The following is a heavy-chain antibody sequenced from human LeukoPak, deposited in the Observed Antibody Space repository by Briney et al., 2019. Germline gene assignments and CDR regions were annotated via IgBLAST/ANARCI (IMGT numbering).Heavy chain of an antibody. CDR3: ARDQMGATPIDY. J-gene: IGHJ4*02. Sequence: GGSLRLSCAASGFTFSHYWMHWVRQSPGEGLVWVSEINGDGTSAGYADSVRGRFTVSRDNAKNTLYLHMSSLRAEDTAIYFCARDQMGATPIDYWGQGTVVTVSS. V-gene: IGHV3-74*01. D-gene: IGHD2-8*01. CDR1: GFTFSHYW. CDR2: INGDGTSA.